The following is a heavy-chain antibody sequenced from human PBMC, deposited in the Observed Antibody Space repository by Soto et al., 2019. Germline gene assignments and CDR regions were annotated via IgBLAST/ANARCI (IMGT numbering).Heavy chain of an antibody. V-gene: IGHV1-18*04. Sequence: GASVKVSCKASGYTFTSYGISWVRQAPGQGLEWMGWISAYNGNTNYAQKLRGRVTMTTDTSTSTAYMELRSLRSDDTAVYYCARGTRVSSSVGFYYYYGMDVWGQGTTVTVSS. CDR2: ISAYNGNT. CDR1: GYTFTSYG. J-gene: IGHJ6*02. CDR3: ARGTRVSSSVGFYYYYGMDV. D-gene: IGHD6-6*01.